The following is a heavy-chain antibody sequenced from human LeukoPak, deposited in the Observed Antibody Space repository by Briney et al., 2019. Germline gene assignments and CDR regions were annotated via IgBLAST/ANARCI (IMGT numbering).Heavy chain of an antibody. D-gene: IGHD2-21*02. CDR1: GFRFSDYW. J-gene: IGHJ3*02. Sequence: PGGSLRLSCAASGFRFSDYWMTWVRQAPGKGLEWVANIKQDGSVNNYLDSVKGRFTISRDNAKNSLSLQMNSLRAEDTAVYYCARVVAYCGGDCPYGAFDIWGQGTMVTVSS. CDR2: IKQDGSVN. V-gene: IGHV3-7*01. CDR3: ARVVAYCGGDCPYGAFDI.